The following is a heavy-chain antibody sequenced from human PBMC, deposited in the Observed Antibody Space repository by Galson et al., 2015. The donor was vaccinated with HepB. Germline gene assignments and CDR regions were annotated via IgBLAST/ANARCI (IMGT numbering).Heavy chain of an antibody. CDR1: GGTFSSYA. V-gene: IGHV1-69*04. J-gene: IGHJ4*02. CDR3: ARDLADIVVVPAALGY. CDR2: IIPILGIA. D-gene: IGHD2-2*01. Sequence: SVKVSCKASGGTFSSYAISWVRQAPGQGLEWMGRIIPILGIANYAQKFQGRVTITADKSTSTAYMELSSLRSEDTSVYYCARDLADIVVVPAALGYWGQGTLVTVSS.